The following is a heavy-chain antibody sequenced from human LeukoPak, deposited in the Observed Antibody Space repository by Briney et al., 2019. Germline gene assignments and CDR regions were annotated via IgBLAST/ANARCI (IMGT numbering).Heavy chain of an antibody. CDR1: GYTFTSYA. CDR2: INAGNGNT. D-gene: IGHD2-2*01. J-gene: IGHJ6*02. CDR3: ARDDIVVVPAASSGMDV. Sequence: ASVKVSCKASGYTFTSYAMHWVRQAPGQRLEWMGWINAGNGNTKYSQKFQGRVTITRDTSASTAYMELGSLRSEDTAVYYCARDDIVVVPAASSGMDVWGQGTTVTVSS. V-gene: IGHV1-3*01.